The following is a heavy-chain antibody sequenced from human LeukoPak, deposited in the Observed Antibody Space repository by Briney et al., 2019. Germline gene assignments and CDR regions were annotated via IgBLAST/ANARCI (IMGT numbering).Heavy chain of an antibody. CDR1: GSTFSSYA. Sequence: PGGSLRLSCAASGSTFSSYAMSWVRQAPGKGLEWVSAISGSGGSTYYADSVKGRFTISRDNSKNTLYLQMNSLRAEDTAVYYCAKDGLALAVAGTGAFDIWGQGTMVTVSS. CDR2: ISGSGGST. D-gene: IGHD6-19*01. J-gene: IGHJ3*02. CDR3: AKDGLALAVAGTGAFDI. V-gene: IGHV3-23*01.